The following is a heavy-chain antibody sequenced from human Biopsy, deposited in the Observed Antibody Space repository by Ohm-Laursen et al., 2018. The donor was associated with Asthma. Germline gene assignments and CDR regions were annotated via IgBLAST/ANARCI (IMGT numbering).Heavy chain of an antibody. Sequence: ASVKVSCKASGGTFSTFGISWVRQAPGRGLEWMGRIIPFYGTATYAQNFQGRLTLTADESTSTAYMELSSLRSEDTAVYFCARDYDGDYVQRHLPLAYWGQGTLVTVSS. CDR1: GGTFSTFG. J-gene: IGHJ4*02. D-gene: IGHD4-17*01. V-gene: IGHV1-69*13. CDR2: IIPFYGTA. CDR3: ARDYDGDYVQRHLPLAY.